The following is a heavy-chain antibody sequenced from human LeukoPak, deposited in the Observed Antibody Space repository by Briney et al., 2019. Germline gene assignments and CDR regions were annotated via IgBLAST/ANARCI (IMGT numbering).Heavy chain of an antibody. J-gene: IGHJ4*02. CDR1: GYTFTGYY. V-gene: IGHV1-2*06. Sequence: GASLTLSCKASGYTFTGYYMHWVRQAPGQGLEWMGRIIPNSVGTNYAQKFQGRVTMTRDTSISTAYMELSTLRSDDTAVFDCAIIAMAGSLDYWCQGTIATVSS. CDR3: AIIAMAGSLDY. CDR2: IIPNSVGT. D-gene: IGHD6-19*01.